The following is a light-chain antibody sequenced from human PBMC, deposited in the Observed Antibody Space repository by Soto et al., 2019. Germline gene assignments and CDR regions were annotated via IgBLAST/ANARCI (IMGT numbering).Light chain of an antibody. V-gene: IGKV3-20*01. CDR1: QSVSSSY. Sequence: PGERATLSCRDSQSVSSSYLAWYQQKPGQAPRLLIYGASGRATGIPDRFSGSGSGTDFTLTISRLEPEDFAVYYCQQYGSSPPVTFGQGTRLEIK. CDR2: GAS. J-gene: IGKJ5*01. CDR3: QQYGSSPPVT.